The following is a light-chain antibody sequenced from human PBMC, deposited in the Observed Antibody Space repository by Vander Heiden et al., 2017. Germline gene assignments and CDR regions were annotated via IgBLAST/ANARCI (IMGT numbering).Light chain of an antibody. CDR1: QSGSSN. V-gene: IGKV3-15*01. CDR3: QQYNNWPPYT. J-gene: IGKJ2*01. CDR2: GAS. Sequence: EIVMTQSPATLSVSPGERATLSCRASQSGSSNLAWYQQKPGQAPRRLIYGASTRATSSPARFSGSGSGTEFTLTISSLQSEDFAVYYCQQYNNWPPYTFGQGTKLEIK.